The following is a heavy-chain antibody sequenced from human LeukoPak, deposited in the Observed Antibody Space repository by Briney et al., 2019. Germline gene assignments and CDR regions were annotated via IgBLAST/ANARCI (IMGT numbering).Heavy chain of an antibody. CDR1: GGSISSYY. CDR2: IYYSGST. Sequence: PSETLSLTCTVSGGSISSYYWSWIRQPPGKGLEWIGYIYYSGSTNYNPSLKSRVTISVDTSKNQFSLKLSSVTAADTAVYYCARETVSVDWFDPWGQGTLVTVSS. CDR3: ARETVSVDWFDP. J-gene: IGHJ5*02. V-gene: IGHV4-59*08. D-gene: IGHD4-11*01.